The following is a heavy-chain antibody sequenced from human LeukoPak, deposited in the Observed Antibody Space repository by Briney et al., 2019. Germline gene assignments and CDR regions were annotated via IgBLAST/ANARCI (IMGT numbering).Heavy chain of an antibody. CDR2: FDPEDGET. Sequence: ASVKDSCKVSGYTLTELSMHWVRQAPGKGLEWMGGFDPEDGETIYAQKFQGRVTMTEDTSTDTAYMELSSLRSEDTAVYYCATDEVRGVLRSLHYWGQGTLVTVSS. J-gene: IGHJ4*02. D-gene: IGHD3-10*01. CDR1: GYTLTELS. CDR3: ATDEVRGVLRSLHY. V-gene: IGHV1-24*01.